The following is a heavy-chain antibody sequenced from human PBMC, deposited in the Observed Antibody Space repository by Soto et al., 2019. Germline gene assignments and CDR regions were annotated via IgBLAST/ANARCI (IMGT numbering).Heavy chain of an antibody. V-gene: IGHV3-30-3*01. J-gene: IGHJ4*02. D-gene: IGHD2-2*01. CDR2: ISYDGSNK. CDR3: ARVRGKVVPAAGFDY. CDR1: GFTFSSYA. Sequence: QVQLVESGGGVVQPGRSLRLSCAASGFTFSSYAMHWVRQAPGKGLEWVAVISYDGSNKYYADSVKGRFTISRDNSKNTLYLQMNSLGAEDTAVYYCARVRGKVVPAAGFDYWGQGTLVTVSS.